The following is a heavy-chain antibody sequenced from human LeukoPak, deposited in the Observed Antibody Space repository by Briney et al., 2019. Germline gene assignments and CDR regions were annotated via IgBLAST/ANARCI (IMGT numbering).Heavy chain of an antibody. Sequence: ASVTVSCKASGYTFTSYYMHWVRQAPGQGLEWMGIINPSGGSTSYAQKFQGRVTMTRDTSTSTVYMELSSLRSEDTAVYYCARADYGGISDYYFYGMDVWGQGTTVTVSS. CDR1: GYTFTSYY. V-gene: IGHV1-46*01. CDR3: ARADYGGISDYYFYGMDV. D-gene: IGHD4-23*01. CDR2: INPSGGST. J-gene: IGHJ6*02.